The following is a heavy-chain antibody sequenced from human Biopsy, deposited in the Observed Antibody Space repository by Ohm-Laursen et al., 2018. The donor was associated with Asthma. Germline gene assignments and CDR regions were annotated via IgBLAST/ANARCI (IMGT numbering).Heavy chain of an antibody. V-gene: IGHV3-11*01. CDR2: ISASGSTK. Sequence: SLRLSCAASGFYFSDYFMTWMRQAPGKGLEWVASISASGSTKYPSESVQGRSTISRDNAQNLLILEMDSLRADDTGIYYCARVLESSSRGPFYFFALDVWGQGTPVAVS. CDR1: GFYFSDYF. D-gene: IGHD6-13*01. CDR3: ARVLESSSRGPFYFFALDV. J-gene: IGHJ6*02.